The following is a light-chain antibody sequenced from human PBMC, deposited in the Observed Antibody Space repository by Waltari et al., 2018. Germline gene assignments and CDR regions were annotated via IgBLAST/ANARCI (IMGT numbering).Light chain of an antibody. Sequence: QSVATQPPSASGTPGPRVTIPCSGTKFNIVGNPVNLYQQLPGTAPKLLIYNDNQRPSGVPDRFSGSKSGTSASLAISGLQYEDEADYYCAAWDDSLAGVVFGGGTHLTVL. J-gene: IGLJ7*01. V-gene: IGLV1-44*01. CDR2: NDN. CDR3: AAWDDSLAGVV. CDR1: KFNIVGNP.